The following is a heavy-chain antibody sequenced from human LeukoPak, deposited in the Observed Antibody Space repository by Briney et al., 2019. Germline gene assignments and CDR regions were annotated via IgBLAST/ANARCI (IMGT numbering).Heavy chain of an antibody. V-gene: IGHV4-59*08. J-gene: IGHJ4*02. Sequence: SETLSLTCTVSGGSISSYYWSWIRQPPGKGLEWIGYIYYSGSTNYNPSLKSRVTIPVDTSKNQFSLKLSSVTAADTAVYYCARQERYSSSWLLDYWGQGTLVTVSS. CDR2: IYYSGST. D-gene: IGHD6-13*01. CDR3: ARQERYSSSWLLDY. CDR1: GGSISSYY.